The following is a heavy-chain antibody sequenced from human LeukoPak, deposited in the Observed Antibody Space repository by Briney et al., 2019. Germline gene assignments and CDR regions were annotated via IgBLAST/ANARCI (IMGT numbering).Heavy chain of an antibody. D-gene: IGHD2-2*02. Sequence: GGSLRLSCAASGFTFRSYWMRWVRQAPGKGLEWVANIKQDGSEKYYVDSVKGRFTISRDNAKNSMYLQMNSLRAEDTAVYYCARDLADSVVVPAAIPHTFDYWGQGTLVTVSS. CDR1: GFTFRSYW. J-gene: IGHJ4*02. CDR2: IKQDGSEK. CDR3: ARDLADSVVVPAAIPHTFDY. V-gene: IGHV3-7*01.